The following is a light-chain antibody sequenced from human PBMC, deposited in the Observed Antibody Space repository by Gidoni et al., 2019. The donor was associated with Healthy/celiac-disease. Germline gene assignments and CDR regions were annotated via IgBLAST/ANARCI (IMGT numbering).Light chain of an antibody. CDR2: GKN. Sequence: SSELTQDPAVSVAVGQTVRITCQGDSLRSYYASWYQQKPGQAPVLVIYGKNNRPSGIPDRFSGSSSGNTASLTITGAQAEDEADYYCNSRDSSGNYVFGTGTKVTVL. J-gene: IGLJ1*01. CDR3: NSRDSSGNYV. V-gene: IGLV3-19*01. CDR1: SLRSYY.